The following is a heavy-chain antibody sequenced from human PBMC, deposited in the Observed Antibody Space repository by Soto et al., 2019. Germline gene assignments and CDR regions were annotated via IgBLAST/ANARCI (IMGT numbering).Heavy chain of an antibody. Sequence: QVQLVQSGAEVKKPGSLVKVSCKASGGTFSSYAISWVRQAPGQGLEWMGGIIPIFGTANYAQKFQGRVTITADKSTSTAYMELSSLRSEDTAVYYCAKTGFGELLLGWFDPWGQGTLVTVSS. CDR2: IIPIFGTA. J-gene: IGHJ5*02. V-gene: IGHV1-69*06. CDR1: GGTFSSYA. CDR3: AKTGFGELLLGWFDP. D-gene: IGHD3-10*01.